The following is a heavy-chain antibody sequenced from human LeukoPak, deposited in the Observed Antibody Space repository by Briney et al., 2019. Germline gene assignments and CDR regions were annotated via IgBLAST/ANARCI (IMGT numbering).Heavy chain of an antibody. V-gene: IGHV4-38-2*02. J-gene: IGHJ5*02. D-gene: IGHD3-10*01. Sequence: PSETLSLTCTVSGYSISSGYHWGWIRQPPGKGLEWIGYIYYSGSTNYNPSLKSRVTISVDTSKNQFPLKLSSVTAADTAVYYCARAPVSGALNWFDPWGQGTLVTVSS. CDR2: IYYSGST. CDR1: GYSISSGYH. CDR3: ARAPVSGALNWFDP.